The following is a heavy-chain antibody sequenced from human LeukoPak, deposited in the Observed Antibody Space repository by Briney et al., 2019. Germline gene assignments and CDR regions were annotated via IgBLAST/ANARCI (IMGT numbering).Heavy chain of an antibody. Sequence: SQTLSLTCAISGDSVSSNSAAWNWIRQSPSRGLEWLGRTYYRSKWYNDYAVSVKSRITINPDTPKNQFSLQLNSVTPEDTAVYYCARGITYYYDSSGYSYFDYWGQGTLVTVSS. CDR2: TYYRSKWYN. J-gene: IGHJ4*02. CDR1: GDSVSSNSAA. V-gene: IGHV6-1*01. D-gene: IGHD3-22*01. CDR3: ARGITYYYDSSGYSYFDY.